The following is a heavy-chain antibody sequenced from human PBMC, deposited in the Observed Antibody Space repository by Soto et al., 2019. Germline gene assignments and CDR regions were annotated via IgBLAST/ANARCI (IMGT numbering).Heavy chain of an antibody. CDR1: GFTFTNFI. CDR3: ARASVLLQYSPAYFDY. CDR2: VSSSNNYF. Sequence: GGSLRLSCAASGFTFTNFIMNWVRQAPGKGLEWVSSVSSSNNYFDYGDSVRGRFTISRDNAKNSVYLQMNSLRAEDTAVYYCARASVLLQYSPAYFDYWGQGTLVTVSS. V-gene: IGHV3-21*01. J-gene: IGHJ4*02. D-gene: IGHD3-9*01.